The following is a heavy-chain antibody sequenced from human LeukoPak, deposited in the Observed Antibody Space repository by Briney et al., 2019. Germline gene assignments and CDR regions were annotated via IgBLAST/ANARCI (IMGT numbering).Heavy chain of an antibody. J-gene: IGHJ5*02. V-gene: IGHV3-23*01. CDR1: GFTFSNYA. Sequence: PGGSLRLSCATSGFTFSNYAMSWVRQAPGKGLEWVSSTCGSGGSTYYADSVKGRFTISRDNSKNTLYLQMNSLRAEDTAVYYCAKGPQQGLFDPWGQGTLVTVSS. CDR2: TCGSGGST. CDR3: AKGPQQGLFDP. D-gene: IGHD6-13*01.